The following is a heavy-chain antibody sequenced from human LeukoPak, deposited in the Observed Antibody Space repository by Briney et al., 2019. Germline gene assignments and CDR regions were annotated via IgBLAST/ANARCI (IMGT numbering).Heavy chain of an antibody. J-gene: IGHJ4*02. CDR1: GGSISSGGYY. V-gene: IGHV4-30-2*01. CDR3: ARALVVPAATGGYYFDY. D-gene: IGHD2-2*01. Sequence: SQTLSLTCTVSGGSISSGGYYWSWIRQPPGKGLEWIGYIYHSGSTYYNPSLKSRVTISVDRSKNQFSLKLSSVTAADTAVYYCARALVVPAATGGYYFDYWGQGTLVTVSS. CDR2: IYHSGST.